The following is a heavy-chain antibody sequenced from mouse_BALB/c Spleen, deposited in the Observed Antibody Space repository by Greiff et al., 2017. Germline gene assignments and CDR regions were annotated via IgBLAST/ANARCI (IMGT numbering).Heavy chain of an antibody. Sequence: EVKVVESGGGLVQPGGSLKLSCAASGFTFSSYGMSWVRQTPDKRLELVATINSNGGSTYYPDSVKGRFTISRDNARNILYLQMSSLRSEDTAMYYCALLGNMDYWGQGTSVTVSS. CDR1: GFTFSSYG. J-gene: IGHJ4*01. D-gene: IGHD4-1*01. CDR2: INSNGGST. V-gene: IGHV5-6-3*01. CDR3: ALLGNMDY.